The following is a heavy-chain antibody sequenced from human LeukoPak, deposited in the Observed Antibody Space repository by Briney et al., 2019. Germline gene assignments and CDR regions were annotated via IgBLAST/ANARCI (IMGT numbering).Heavy chain of an antibody. CDR2: ISAYNGNT. Sequence: ASVKVSCKASGYTFTGYYMHWVRQAPGQGLEWMGWISAYNGNTNYAQKLQGRVTMTTDTSTSTAYMELRSLRSDDTAVYYCASGVVAVAFDYWGQGTLVTVSS. V-gene: IGHV1-18*04. J-gene: IGHJ4*02. D-gene: IGHD6-19*01. CDR3: ASGVVAVAFDY. CDR1: GYTFTGYY.